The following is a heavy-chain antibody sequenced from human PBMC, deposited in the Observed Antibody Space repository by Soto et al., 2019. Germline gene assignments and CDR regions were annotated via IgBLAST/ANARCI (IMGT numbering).Heavy chain of an antibody. J-gene: IGHJ6*02. CDR2: ISYDGSNK. V-gene: IGHV3-30*18. D-gene: IGHD3-22*01. CDR1: GFTFSSYG. CDR3: AKDFYYDSSGYYFYYYYGMDV. Sequence: QSGGSLRLSCAASGFTFSSYGMHWVRQAPGKGLEWVAVISYDGSNKYYADSVKGRFTISRDNSKNTLYLQMNSLRAEDTAVYYCAKDFYYDSSGYYFYYYYGMDVWGQGTTVTVSS.